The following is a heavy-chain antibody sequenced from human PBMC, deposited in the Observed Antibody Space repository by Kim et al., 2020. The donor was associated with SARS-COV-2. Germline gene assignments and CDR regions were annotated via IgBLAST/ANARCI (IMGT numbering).Heavy chain of an antibody. V-gene: IGHV3-21*01. CDR3: TRDLATGMPRGFDS. D-gene: IGHD5-18*01. Sequence: GGSLRLSCAASGFIFRTYSINWVRQAPGKGLEWVSTISSGSEYIYYADSVKGRFTISRDNARNSVYLQMSSLRAEATAVYYCTRDLATGMPRGFDSWGQGTPVTVSA. J-gene: IGHJ5*01. CDR2: ISSGSEYI. CDR1: GFIFRTYS.